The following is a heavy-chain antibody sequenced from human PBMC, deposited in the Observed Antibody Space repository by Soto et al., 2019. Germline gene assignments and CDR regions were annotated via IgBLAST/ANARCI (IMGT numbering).Heavy chain of an antibody. D-gene: IGHD3-22*01. CDR3: AKDMGNHYDSSGYYGGFDY. CDR1: GFTFSSYG. V-gene: IGHV3-30*18. CDR2: ISYDGSNK. J-gene: IGHJ4*02. Sequence: GGSLRLSCAASGFTFSSYGMHWVRQAPGKGLEWVAVISYDGSNKYYADSVKGRFTISRDNSKNTLNLQMNSLRAEDTAVYYCAKDMGNHYDSSGYYGGFDYWGQGTLVTVSS.